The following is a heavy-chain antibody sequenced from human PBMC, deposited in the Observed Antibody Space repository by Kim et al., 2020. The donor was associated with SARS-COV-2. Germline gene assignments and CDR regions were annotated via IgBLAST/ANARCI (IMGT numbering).Heavy chain of an antibody. CDR1: GYSFTSYG. CDR2: ISAYNGNT. CDR3: ARLGYCSTTSCYHYYYYGMDV. D-gene: IGHD2-2*01. J-gene: IGHJ6*02. Sequence: ASVKVSCKASGYSFTSYGISWVRQAPGQGLEWMGWISAYNGNTNYAQKLQGRVTMTTDTSTSTAYMELRSLRSDDTAVYYCARLGYCSTTSCYHYYYYGMDVWGQGTTVTVSS. V-gene: IGHV1-18*01.